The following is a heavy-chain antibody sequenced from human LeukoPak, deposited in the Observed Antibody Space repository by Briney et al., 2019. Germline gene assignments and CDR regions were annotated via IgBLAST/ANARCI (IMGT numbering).Heavy chain of an antibody. V-gene: IGHV3-49*03. CDR3: TSAIWFGEFDYYYMDV. J-gene: IGHJ6*03. D-gene: IGHD3-10*01. Sequence: GGSLRLSCTASGFTFGDYAVSWFRQAPGKGLEWVGFIRSKAYGGTTEYAASVKGRFTISRDDSKSIAYLQMNSLKTEDAAVYYCTSAIWFGEFDYYYMDVWGKGTTVTVSS. CDR1: GFTFGDYA. CDR2: IRSKAYGGTT.